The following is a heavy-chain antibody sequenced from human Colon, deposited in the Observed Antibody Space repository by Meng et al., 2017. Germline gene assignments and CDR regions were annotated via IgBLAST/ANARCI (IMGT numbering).Heavy chain of an antibody. J-gene: IGHJ4*02. D-gene: IGHD3-9*01. CDR3: VRQGMTSYSWGY. CDR2: ISQSGTT. V-gene: IGHV4-4*02. CDR1: SGSTSSSNW. Sequence: VQLQESGPGLVKPSGTPPLPCAVSSGSTSSSNWWSWVRQPPGKGLEWIGEISQSGTTYYNPSLKSRVTITGDWSKTQFSLNLNSVTAADTALYYCVRQGMTSYSWGYWGQGTLVTVSS.